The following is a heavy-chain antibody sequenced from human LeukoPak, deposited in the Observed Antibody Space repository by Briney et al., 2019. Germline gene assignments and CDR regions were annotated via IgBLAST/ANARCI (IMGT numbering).Heavy chain of an antibody. J-gene: IGHJ3*02. CDR3: ASSRWELRMDAFDI. Sequence: GGSLRLSCAASGFTFSSYWMSWVRQAPGKGLEWVANIKQDGSEKYYVDSVKGRFTISRDNAKNSLYLQMNSLRAEDTAVYHCASSRWELRMDAFDIWGQGTMVTVSS. CDR1: GFTFSSYW. V-gene: IGHV3-7*01. D-gene: IGHD1-26*01. CDR2: IKQDGSEK.